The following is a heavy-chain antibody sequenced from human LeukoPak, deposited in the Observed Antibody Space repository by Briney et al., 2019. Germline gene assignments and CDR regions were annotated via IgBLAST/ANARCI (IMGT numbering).Heavy chain of an antibody. V-gene: IGHV1-2*06. CDR3: AREAGIQLWAHFDY. CDR2: INPNSGGT. Sequence: ASVKVSCKASGYTFTGYHMHWVRQAPGQGLEWMGRINPNSGGTNYAQKFQGRVTMTRDTSISTAYMELSRLRSDDTAVYYCAREAGIQLWAHFDYWGQGTLVTVSS. J-gene: IGHJ4*02. D-gene: IGHD5-18*01. CDR1: GYTFTGYH.